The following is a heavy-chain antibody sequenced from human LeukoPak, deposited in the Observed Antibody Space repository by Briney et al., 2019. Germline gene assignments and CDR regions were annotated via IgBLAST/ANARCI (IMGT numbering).Heavy chain of an antibody. CDR2: ISSSSSYI. V-gene: IGHV3-21*01. J-gene: IGHJ5*02. D-gene: IGHD5-24*01. Sequence: GGSLRLSCAASGFTFSSYSMNWVRQAPGKGLEWVSSISSSSSYIYYADSVKGRFTISRDNAKNSLYLQMNSLRAEDTAVYYCARDPRRDGYNYPISGFDPWGQGTLVTVSS. CDR1: GFTFSSYS. CDR3: ARDPRRDGYNYPISGFDP.